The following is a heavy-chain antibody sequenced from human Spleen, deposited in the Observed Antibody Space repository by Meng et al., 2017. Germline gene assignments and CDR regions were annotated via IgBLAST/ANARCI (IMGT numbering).Heavy chain of an antibody. CDR3: ARGPHTASSGKIENFDY. CDR1: AASISSGGYY. J-gene: IGHJ4*02. D-gene: IGHD6-13*01. CDR2: IYYSAST. Sequence: SETLSLTCPLSAASISSGGYYWSWNSQHPGKGLEWIGYIYYSASTYYNPSLKSLVTISADTSKNQFPLKLSSVTATDTAVFFCARGPHTASSGKIENFDYWGQGTLVTVSS. V-gene: IGHV4-31*01.